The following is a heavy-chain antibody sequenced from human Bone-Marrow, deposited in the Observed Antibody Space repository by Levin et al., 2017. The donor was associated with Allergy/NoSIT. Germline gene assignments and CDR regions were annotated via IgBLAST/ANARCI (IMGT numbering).Heavy chain of an antibody. CDR2: INPKSDVT. Sequence: GESLKISCKASGYTFSNFYIHWVRQAPGHGLEWMGRINPKSDVTKYAQRFQGRVTMTRDTSISTAYLDLNSLTSDDTAVYYCARTIGIAAASPSGYWGQGTLVLVSS. CDR1: GYTFSNFY. CDR3: ARTIGIAAASPSGY. J-gene: IGHJ1*01. V-gene: IGHV1-2*06. D-gene: IGHD2-15*01.